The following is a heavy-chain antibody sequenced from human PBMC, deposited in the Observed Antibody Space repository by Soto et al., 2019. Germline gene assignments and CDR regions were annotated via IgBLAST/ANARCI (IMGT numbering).Heavy chain of an antibody. CDR1: GFTFTDYY. CDR2: INPNTGGT. Sequence: GASVKVSCKASGFTFTDYYMHWVRQAPGQGLEWMGWINPNTGGTNYAQKFQGRVTMTRDTSISAAYMELSRLKSDDTAVYYCARDPSIAAVAWGQGTLVTVSS. CDR3: ARDPSIAAVA. V-gene: IGHV1-2*02. J-gene: IGHJ5*02. D-gene: IGHD6-13*01.